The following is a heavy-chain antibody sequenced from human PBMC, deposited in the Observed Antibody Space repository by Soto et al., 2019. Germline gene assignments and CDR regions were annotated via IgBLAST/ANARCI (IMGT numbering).Heavy chain of an antibody. V-gene: IGHV4-31*03. Sequence: SETLSLTCTVSGVSISSGGYYWSWIRQHPGKGLEWIGYIYYSGSTYYNPSLKSRVTISVDTSKNQFSLKLSSVTAADTAVYYCARGRRYSSSWTLDYWGQGTLVTVSS. CDR1: GVSISSGGYY. J-gene: IGHJ4*02. D-gene: IGHD6-13*01. CDR3: ARGRRYSSSWTLDY. CDR2: IYYSGST.